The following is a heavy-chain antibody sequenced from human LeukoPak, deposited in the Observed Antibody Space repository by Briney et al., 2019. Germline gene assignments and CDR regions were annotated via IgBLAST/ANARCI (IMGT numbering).Heavy chain of an antibody. CDR2: IWPDGSNK. V-gene: IGHV3-33*01. Sequence: GRSLRLSCAASGFTFSSYGMHWARQAPGKGLEWVAVIWPDGSNKYHADSVKGRFTISRDNSKSTLFLQMSSLAAEDTAVYYCVGELLTAAGTVGAFDIWGQGTMVTVSS. J-gene: IGHJ3*02. CDR3: VGELLTAAGTVGAFDI. CDR1: GFTFSSYG. D-gene: IGHD6-13*01.